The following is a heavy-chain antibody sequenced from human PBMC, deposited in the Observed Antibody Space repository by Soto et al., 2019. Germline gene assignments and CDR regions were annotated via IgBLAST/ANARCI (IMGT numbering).Heavy chain of an antibody. J-gene: IGHJ6*02. D-gene: IGHD6-13*01. CDR1: GYTCTGYY. Sequence: ASVKVSCSASGYTCTGYYMHWVRQAPGQGLEWMGWSNPNSGGTNYAQKFQGWVTMTRDTSISTAYMELSRLRSDDTAVYYCARDPSSSWTSQDPNYGMDVWGQGTKVTVSS. CDR3: ARDPSSSWTSQDPNYGMDV. V-gene: IGHV1-2*04. CDR2: SNPNSGGT.